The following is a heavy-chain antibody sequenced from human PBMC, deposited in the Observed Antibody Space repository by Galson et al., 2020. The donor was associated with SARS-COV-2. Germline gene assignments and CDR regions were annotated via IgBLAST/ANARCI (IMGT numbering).Heavy chain of an antibody. CDR1: EFTLSDSV. CDR2: LSSDGKHR. Sequence: GGSLRLSCAASEFTLSDSVMHWVRQAPGKGLEWVAVLSSDGKHRYYVDSGQGRFTISKDSSENTLYLQMNSLRPEDTAVYFCAREHPLTVTFDSWGQGTLVTVS. CDR3: AREHPLTVTFDS. J-gene: IGHJ4*02. V-gene: IGHV3-30*16. D-gene: IGHD4-17*01.